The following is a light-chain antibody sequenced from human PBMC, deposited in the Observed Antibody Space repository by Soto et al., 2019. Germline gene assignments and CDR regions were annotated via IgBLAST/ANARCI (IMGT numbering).Light chain of an antibody. Sequence: QSVLTQPPSVSVAPGQRVTISCTGSSANIGAGYDVHWYQQRPGPAPKLLIYGNSNRPSGVPDRFSGSKSGTSASLAITGLQAEDEADYYCQSYDSSLSGSVFGGGTKLTVL. J-gene: IGLJ2*01. CDR2: GNS. CDR3: QSYDSSLSGSV. V-gene: IGLV1-40*01. CDR1: SANIGAGYD.